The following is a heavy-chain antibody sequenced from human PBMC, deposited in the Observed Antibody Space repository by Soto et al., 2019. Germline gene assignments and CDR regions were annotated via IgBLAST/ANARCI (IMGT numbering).Heavy chain of an antibody. Sequence: SETLSLTYTVSGGSISSGDYYWSWIRQPPGKGLEWIGYIYYSGSTYYNPSLKSRVTISVDTSKNQFSLKLSSVTAADTAVYYCARDGGYWYFDLWGRGTLVTVSS. J-gene: IGHJ2*01. CDR1: GGSISSGDYY. CDR2: IYYSGST. CDR3: ARDGGYWYFDL. D-gene: IGHD3-10*01. V-gene: IGHV4-30-4*01.